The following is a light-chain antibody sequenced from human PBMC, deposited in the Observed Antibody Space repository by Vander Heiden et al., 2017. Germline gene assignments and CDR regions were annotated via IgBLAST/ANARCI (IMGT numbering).Light chain of an antibody. CDR2: DTS. CDR1: QSVSTN. V-gene: IGKV3-15*01. J-gene: IGKJ1*01. Sequence: LGLPRSPAPLPVSPGERATLSCRASQSVSTNLAWYQQKAGQAPRLLIYDTSARAAGIPARFSGSGSGTEFTLTISSLQSEDFAVYYCQQYNNWPPWTFGQGTKVEI. CDR3: QQYNNWPPWT.